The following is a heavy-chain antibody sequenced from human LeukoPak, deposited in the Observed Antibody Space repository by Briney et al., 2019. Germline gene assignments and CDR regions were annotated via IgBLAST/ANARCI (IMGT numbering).Heavy chain of an antibody. CDR3: ARGSVPGYY. CDR1: GFTFSSYG. Sequence: PGGSLRLSCAASGFTFSSYGMSWVRQAPGKGLEWVANIKQDGSEKYYVDSVEGRFTISRDNAKNSLYLQMNSLRAEDTAVYYCARGSVPGYYWGQGTLVTVSS. V-gene: IGHV3-7*05. CDR2: IKQDGSEK. J-gene: IGHJ4*02. D-gene: IGHD6-19*01.